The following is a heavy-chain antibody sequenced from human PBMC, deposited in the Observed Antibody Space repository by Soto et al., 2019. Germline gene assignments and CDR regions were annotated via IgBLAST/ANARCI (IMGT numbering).Heavy chain of an antibody. CDR2: IKQDGSEK. J-gene: IGHJ4*02. Sequence: GGSLRLSCAASGFTFSSYWMSWVRQAPGKGLEWVANIKQDGSEKYYVDSVKGRFTISRDNAKNSLYLQMNSLRAEDTAVYYCARPYSSSWYPPHFDYWGQGTLVTVSS. V-gene: IGHV3-7*01. CDR3: ARPYSSSWYPPHFDY. D-gene: IGHD6-13*01. CDR1: GFTFSSYW.